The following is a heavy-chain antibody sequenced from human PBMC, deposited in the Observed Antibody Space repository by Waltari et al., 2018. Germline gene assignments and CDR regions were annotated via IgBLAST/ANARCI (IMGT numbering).Heavy chain of an antibody. CDR3: ARLYYDFWSGYYLIHHGYFDL. J-gene: IGHJ2*01. D-gene: IGHD3-3*01. CDR2: ISSCGSTR. CDR1: GFTFRSYE. Sequence: EVQLVESGGGLVQPGGSLRLSCAASGFTFRSYEMNWVRQAPGKGLEWVSYISSCGSTRYYADSVKGRFTISRDNAKNSLYLQMNSLRAEDTAVYYCARLYYDFWSGYYLIHHGYFDLWGRGTLVTVSS. V-gene: IGHV3-48*03.